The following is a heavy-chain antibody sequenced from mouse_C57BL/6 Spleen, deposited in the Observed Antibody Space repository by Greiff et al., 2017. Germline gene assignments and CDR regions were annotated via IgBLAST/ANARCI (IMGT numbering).Heavy chain of an antibody. CDR2: IWTGGGT. CDR3: ASYYYGSSYAMDY. Sequence: QVQLQQSGPGLVAPSQSLSITCTVSGFSLTSYAISWVRQPPGKGLEWLGVIWTGGGTNYNSALKSRLSISKDNSKSQVFLKMNRLQTDDTARYYCASYYYGSSYAMDYWGQGTSVTVSS. CDR1: GFSLTSYA. J-gene: IGHJ4*01. D-gene: IGHD1-1*01. V-gene: IGHV2-9-1*01.